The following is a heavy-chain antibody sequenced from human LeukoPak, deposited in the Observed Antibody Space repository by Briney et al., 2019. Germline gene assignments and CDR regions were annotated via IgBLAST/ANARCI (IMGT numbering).Heavy chain of an antibody. V-gene: IGHV1-2*02. CDR3: ARAGAGRGYSYGYQGYYYYYMDV. Sequence: ASVKVSCKASGYTFTGYYMHWVRQAPGQGLEWMGWINPNSGGTNYAQKFQGRVTMTRDTSISTAYMELSRLRSDDTAVYYCARAGAGRGYSYGYQGYYYYYMDVWGKGTTVTVSS. D-gene: IGHD5-18*01. J-gene: IGHJ6*03. CDR1: GYTFTGYY. CDR2: INPNSGGT.